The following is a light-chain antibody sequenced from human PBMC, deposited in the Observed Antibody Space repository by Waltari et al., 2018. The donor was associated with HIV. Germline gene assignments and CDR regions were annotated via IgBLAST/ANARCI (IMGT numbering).Light chain of an antibody. CDR2: DVT. CDR3: CSYAGGYTLV. V-gene: IGLV2-11*01. CDR1: SSDVGGYNY. Sequence: QSALTQPRSVSGSPGQSVTISCTGTSSDVGGYNYVSWYQQHPGKAPKLMIYDVTKRPSGVPDRFSGSKSGNTASLTISGLQAEDEAYYFCCSYAGGYTLVFGGGTKLTVL. J-gene: IGLJ3*02.